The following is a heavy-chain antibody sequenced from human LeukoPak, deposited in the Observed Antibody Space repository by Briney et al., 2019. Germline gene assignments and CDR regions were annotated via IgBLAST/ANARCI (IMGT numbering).Heavy chain of an antibody. CDR3: ARDIYGSGPPVGDTIDY. CDR1: GFTFSDYY. CDR2: ISSSGSTI. V-gene: IGHV3-11*04. D-gene: IGHD3-10*01. Sequence: GGSLRLSCAASGFTFSDYYMSWIRQAPGKGLEWVSYISSSGSTIYYADSVKGRFTISRDNAKNSLYLQVNSLRAEDTAVYYWARDIYGSGPPVGDTIDYWGQGPLVTVSS. J-gene: IGHJ4*02.